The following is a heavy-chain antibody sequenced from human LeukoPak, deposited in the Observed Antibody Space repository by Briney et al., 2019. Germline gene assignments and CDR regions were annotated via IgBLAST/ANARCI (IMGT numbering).Heavy chain of an antibody. CDR3: IGGSYNSFDY. CDR1: GFTFSSYW. CDR2: NNSGESNR. V-gene: IGHV3-74*01. Sequence: GGSLRLSCAASGFTFSSYWMYWVRQGPGKGLVWVSRNNSGESNRSYADSVRGRFTISRDNAKNTLYLQMNSLRAEDMAVYYCIGGSYNSFDYWGQGTLVTVSS. D-gene: IGHD1-1*01. J-gene: IGHJ4*02.